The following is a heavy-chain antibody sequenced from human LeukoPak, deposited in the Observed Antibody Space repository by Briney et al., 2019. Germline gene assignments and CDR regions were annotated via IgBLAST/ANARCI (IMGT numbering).Heavy chain of an antibody. D-gene: IGHD3-3*01. J-gene: IGHJ4*02. Sequence: SQTLSLTCTVSGGSISSGVYFWSWIRQHPGKGLEWIGYIDYSGSTYYNPSLKSRGSIPVDTSKNQFSLNLRSVTAADTAVYYCARDGGPTRFDYWGQGTLVTVSS. CDR3: ARDGGPTRFDY. CDR1: GGSISSGVYF. V-gene: IGHV4-31*03. CDR2: IDYSGST.